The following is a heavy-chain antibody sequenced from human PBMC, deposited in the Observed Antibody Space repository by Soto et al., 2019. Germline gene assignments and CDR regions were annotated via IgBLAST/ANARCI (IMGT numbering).Heavy chain of an antibody. V-gene: IGHV4-31*03. CDR1: GGSISSGGYY. CDR3: ARDSDYGFPDAFDI. J-gene: IGHJ3*02. D-gene: IGHD4-17*01. Sequence: SETLSLTCTVSGGSISSGGYYWSWIRQHPGKGLEWIGYIYYSGSTYYNPSLKSRVTISVDTSKNQFSLKLSSVTAADTAVYYCARDSDYGFPDAFDIWGQGTMVTVSS. CDR2: IYYSGST.